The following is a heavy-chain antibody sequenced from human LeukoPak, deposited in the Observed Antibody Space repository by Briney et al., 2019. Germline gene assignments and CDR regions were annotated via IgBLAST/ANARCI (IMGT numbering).Heavy chain of an antibody. Sequence: SETLSLTCTVSGGSISSYYWSWIRKPPAQGLERIGYIYYSGSTNYNPSLTSRVTISVDTSKTQFSLKLSSVTAADTAVYYCARVQTKGLAAVNDAFDIWGQGTMVTVSS. V-gene: IGHV4-59*01. J-gene: IGHJ3*02. CDR1: GGSISSYY. D-gene: IGHD6-19*01. CDR2: IYYSGST. CDR3: ARVQTKGLAAVNDAFDI.